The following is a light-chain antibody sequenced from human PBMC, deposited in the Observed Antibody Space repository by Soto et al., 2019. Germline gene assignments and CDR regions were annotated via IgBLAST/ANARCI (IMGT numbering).Light chain of an antibody. V-gene: IGKV1-5*03. J-gene: IGKJ2*01. CDR3: QQYSNYYT. CDR1: QSISNW. Sequence: DIQMSQSPSTLSASVGDRVTITCRASQSISNWLAWYQQKPGKAPKLLIYKASTLRSGVPSRFSGSGSGTEFTLTISSLQPDDFATYYCQQYSNYYTFGQGTNLEI. CDR2: KAS.